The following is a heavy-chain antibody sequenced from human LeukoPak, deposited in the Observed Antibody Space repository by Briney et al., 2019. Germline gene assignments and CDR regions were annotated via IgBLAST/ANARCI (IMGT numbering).Heavy chain of an antibody. CDR1: GGTFSSYA. CDR2: IIPIFGTA. CDR3: ARDAPAAAGYNWFDP. J-gene: IGHJ5*02. D-gene: IGHD6-13*01. Sequence: ASVKVSCKASGGTFSSYAISWVRQAPGQGLEWMGGIIPIFGTANYAQKFQGRVTITTDESTSTAYMELSSLRSEDTDVYYCARDAPAAAGYNWFDPWGQGTLVTVSS. V-gene: IGHV1-69*05.